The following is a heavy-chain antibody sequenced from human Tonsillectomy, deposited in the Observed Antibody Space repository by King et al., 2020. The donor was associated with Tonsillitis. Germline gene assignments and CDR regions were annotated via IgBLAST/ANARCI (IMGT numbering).Heavy chain of an antibody. CDR1: GFSFSEAL. D-gene: IGHD2-8*02. Sequence: VQLVESGGTLVKPGGSLRLSCSASGFSFSEALMAWVRQAPGKGLEWLGHIYSKSDGGTARYAAPVKGRFTITRDDTKNTLYLQMDSLKTEDTAVYFCATVALGVSHTGSFFDLWGQGTLVTVSP. CDR3: ATVALGVSHTGSFFDL. CDR2: IYSKSDGGTA. V-gene: IGHV3-15*02. J-gene: IGHJ4*02.